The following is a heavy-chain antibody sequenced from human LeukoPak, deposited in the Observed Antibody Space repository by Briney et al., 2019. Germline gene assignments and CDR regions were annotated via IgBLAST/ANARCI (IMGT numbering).Heavy chain of an antibody. V-gene: IGHV3-48*03. CDR3: ANSLWFGELYFDY. CDR2: IRSSGSTI. Sequence: GGSLRLSCAASGFTFSSYEMNWVRQAPGKGLEWVSYIRSSGSTIYYADSVKGRFTISRDNAKNSLYLQMNSLRAEDTAVYYCANSLWFGELYFDYWGQGTLVTVSS. J-gene: IGHJ4*02. D-gene: IGHD3-10*01. CDR1: GFTFSSYE.